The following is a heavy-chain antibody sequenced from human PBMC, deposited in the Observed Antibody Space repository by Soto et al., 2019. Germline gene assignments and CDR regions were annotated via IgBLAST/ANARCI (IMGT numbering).Heavy chain of an antibody. Sequence: QVQLQESGPGLVKPSETLSLTCTVSGGSVSSGSYYWSWIRQPPGKGLEWIGYIYYSGSTNYNPSLKSRVTISVDTSKNQFSLKLSSVTAADTAVYYCARVITGTTDHYYYYYGMDVWGQGTTVTVSS. J-gene: IGHJ6*02. CDR3: ARVITGTTDHYYYYYGMDV. D-gene: IGHD1-7*01. V-gene: IGHV4-61*01. CDR2: IYYSGST. CDR1: GGSVSSGSYY.